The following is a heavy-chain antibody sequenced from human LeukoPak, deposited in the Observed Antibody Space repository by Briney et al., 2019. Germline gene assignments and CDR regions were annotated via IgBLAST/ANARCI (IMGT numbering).Heavy chain of an antibody. CDR2: IWYDGSNK. CDR1: GFTFSSYG. J-gene: IGHJ4*02. Sequence: GGSLRLSCAASGFTFSSYGMHWVRQAPGKGLEWVAVIWYDGSNKYYADSVKGRFTISRDNSKNTLYLQMNSLRAEDTAVYCCARDEYGDYRYWGQGTLVTVSS. D-gene: IGHD4-17*01. V-gene: IGHV3-33*01. CDR3: ARDEYGDYRY.